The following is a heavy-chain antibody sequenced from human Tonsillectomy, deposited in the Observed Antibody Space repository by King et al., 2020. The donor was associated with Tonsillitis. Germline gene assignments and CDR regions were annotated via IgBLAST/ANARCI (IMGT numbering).Heavy chain of an antibody. V-gene: IGHV3-7*04. CDR1: EFNFSSSW. CDR2: IKPDGSEK. CDR3: ARDHAFSSFDY. J-gene: IGHJ4*02. D-gene: IGHD6-19*01. Sequence: VQLVESGGGLVQPGGSLKLSCAASEFNFSSSWMTWVRHAPGKGLQLVATIKPDGSEKYYAESVKGRFTVPRDNAKNSLDLQMNSLRSEDTAVYYCARDHAFSSFDYWGQGTLVTVSP.